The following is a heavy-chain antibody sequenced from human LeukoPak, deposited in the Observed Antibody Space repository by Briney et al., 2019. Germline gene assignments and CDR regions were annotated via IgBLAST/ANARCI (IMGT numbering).Heavy chain of an antibody. J-gene: IGHJ4*02. CDR3: AGDRDSGWYFRLDY. CDR2: INPNSGGT. D-gene: IGHD6-19*01. V-gene: IGHV1-2*02. CDR1: GYTFTGYY. Sequence: ASVKVSCKASGYTFTGYYMHWVRQAPGQGLEWMGWINPNSGGTNYAQKFQGRVTMTRDTSISTAYMELSRLRSDDTAVYYCAGDRDSGWYFRLDYWGQGTLVTVSS.